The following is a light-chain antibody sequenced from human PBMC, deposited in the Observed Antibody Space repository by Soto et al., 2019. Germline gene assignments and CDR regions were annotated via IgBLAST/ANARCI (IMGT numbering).Light chain of an antibody. CDR3: AAWDDTVRSYV. V-gene: IGLV1-47*01. CDR1: SSNIGTNY. CDR2: RDN. Sequence: QSVLTQPPSVSGTPGQRVTISCSGGSSNIGTNYVHWFQQLPGTAPKVLSNRDNQRPSGVPDRFSGSKSGTSASLAISGLRSEDEAAYYCAAWDDTVRSYVFGTGTKLTVL. J-gene: IGLJ1*01.